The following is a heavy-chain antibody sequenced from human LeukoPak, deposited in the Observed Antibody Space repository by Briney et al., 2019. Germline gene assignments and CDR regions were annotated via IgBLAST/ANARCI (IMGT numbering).Heavy chain of an antibody. V-gene: IGHV4-39*01. J-gene: IGHJ4*02. CDR3: ARLTYSNYVGY. Sequence: SSETLSLTCTVSGGSIISSTFYWGRIRQPPGKGLEWIGRIFYSGSIYYNPSLKSRVTISVDTSKNQFSLKLSSVTAADTAVYYCARLTYSNYVGYWGQGTLVTVSS. CDR2: IFYSGSI. D-gene: IGHD1-26*01. CDR1: GGSIISSTFY.